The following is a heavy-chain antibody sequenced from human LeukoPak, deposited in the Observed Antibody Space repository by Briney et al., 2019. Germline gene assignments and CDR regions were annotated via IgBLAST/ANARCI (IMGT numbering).Heavy chain of an antibody. CDR2: ITGNTDTI. Sequence: GRSLRLSCAASGFTFDDYAMHWVRQGPGKGLEWISGITGNTDTIGYADSVMGRFTISRDNAKNSLYLQMNSLRAEDTALYYCAKEISVGATHYYFDSWGQRTLVTVSS. J-gene: IGHJ4*02. V-gene: IGHV3-9*01. D-gene: IGHD1-26*01. CDR1: GFTFDDYA. CDR3: AKEISVGATHYYFDS.